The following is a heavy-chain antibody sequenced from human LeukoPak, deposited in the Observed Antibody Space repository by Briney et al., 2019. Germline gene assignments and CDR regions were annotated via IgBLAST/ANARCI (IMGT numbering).Heavy chain of an antibody. V-gene: IGHV1-2*02. J-gene: IGHJ4*02. CDR3: ARDYSGRLDY. CDR2: IDPNSGAT. Sequence: ASVKVSCKPCGYNFPYYIHWVRQAPGQGLEGMGWIDPNSGATISAHTFQGRLSMTKDTSFTTVYMELNTLKSDDTAVYYCARDYSGRLDYWGQGSLVTVSS. CDR1: GYNFPYY. D-gene: IGHD2-15*01.